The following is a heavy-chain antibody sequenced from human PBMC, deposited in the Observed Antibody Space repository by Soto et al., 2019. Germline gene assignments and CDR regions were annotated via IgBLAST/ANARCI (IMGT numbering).Heavy chain of an antibody. J-gene: IGHJ4*02. V-gene: IGHV4-39*02. CDR2: IYYSGST. Sequence: PSETLCLTCTVSGGSISSYYWGWIRQPPGKGLEWIGSIYYSGSTYYNPSLKSRVTISVDTSKNQFSLKLSSVTAADTAVYYCARDKITGLFDYWGQGTLVTVSS. CDR1: GGSISSYY. D-gene: IGHD2-8*02. CDR3: ARDKITGLFDY.